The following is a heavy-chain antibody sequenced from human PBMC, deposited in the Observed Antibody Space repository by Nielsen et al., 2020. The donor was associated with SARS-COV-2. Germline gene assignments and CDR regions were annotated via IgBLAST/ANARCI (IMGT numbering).Heavy chain of an antibody. D-gene: IGHD2-2*01. CDR3: ARLGYCSSTSCHDAFDI. J-gene: IGHJ3*02. V-gene: IGHV4-31*03. Sequence: SETLSLTCTVSGGSISSGGYHWSWIRQHPGKGLEWIGYIYYSGSTYYNPSLKSRVTISVDTSKNQFSLKLSSVTAADTAVYYCARLGYCSSTSCHDAFDIWGQGTMVTVSS. CDR1: GGSISSGGYH. CDR2: IYYSGST.